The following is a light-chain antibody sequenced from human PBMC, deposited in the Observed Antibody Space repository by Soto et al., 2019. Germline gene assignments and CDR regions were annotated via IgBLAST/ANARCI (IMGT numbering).Light chain of an antibody. CDR3: QQYNGYPWT. CDR2: KAS. Sequence: DIQATQSPSTLSASVGDRVTITCRASQSLNDWLAWYQQKPGKAPKLLIYKASGLESGVPSRFSGSGSGTEFTLTLSSLQPDDFATYYCQQYNGYPWTFGQGNKVEIK. CDR1: QSLNDW. V-gene: IGKV1-5*03. J-gene: IGKJ1*01.